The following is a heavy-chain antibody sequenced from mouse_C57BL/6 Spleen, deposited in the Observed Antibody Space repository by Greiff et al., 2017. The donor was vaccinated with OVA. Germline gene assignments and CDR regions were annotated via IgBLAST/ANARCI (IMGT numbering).Heavy chain of an antibody. D-gene: IGHD1-1*01. V-gene: IGHV1-76*01. CDR1: GYTFTDYY. J-gene: IGHJ4*01. CDR2: IYPGSGNT. Sequence: QVQLKQSGAELVRPGASVKLSCKASGYTFTDYYINWVKQRPGQGLEWIARIYPGSGNTYYTEKFKGKATLTAEQDSSTAYMQLSSLTSEDSAVYFCARSGYYGRCYYAMYYWGQGTSVTVSS. CDR3: ARSGYYGRCYYAMYY.